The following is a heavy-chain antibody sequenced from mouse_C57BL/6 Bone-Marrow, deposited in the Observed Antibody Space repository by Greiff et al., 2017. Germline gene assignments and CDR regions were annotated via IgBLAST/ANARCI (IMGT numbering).Heavy chain of an antibody. CDR3: ARVATIVADWYFDD. Sequence: QVQLQQPGAELVMPGASVKLSCKASGYTFTSYWMPWVKQRPGQGLEWIGEIDPSDSYTNYTQKFKGKFTLTVDKSSSTAYMQLSSLTYEDSAVYYCARVATIVADWYFDDWGTGTTVTGSS. CDR2: IDPSDSYT. J-gene: IGHJ1*03. V-gene: IGHV1-69*01. D-gene: IGHD1-1*01. CDR1: GYTFTSYW.